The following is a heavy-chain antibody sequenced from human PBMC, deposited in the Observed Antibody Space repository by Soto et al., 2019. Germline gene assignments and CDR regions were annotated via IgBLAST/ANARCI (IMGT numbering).Heavy chain of an antibody. CDR1: GGSISSGGYY. D-gene: IGHD4-17*01. CDR3: ARNKDYGDYYFDY. Sequence: QVQLQESGPGLVKPSQTLSLTCTVSGGSISSGGYYWSWIRQHPWKGLEWIGYIYYSGSTYYNPSLKSRVTISVDTSKNQFSLKLSSVTAADTAVYYCARNKDYGDYYFDYWGQGTLVTVSS. V-gene: IGHV4-31*03. J-gene: IGHJ4*02. CDR2: IYYSGST.